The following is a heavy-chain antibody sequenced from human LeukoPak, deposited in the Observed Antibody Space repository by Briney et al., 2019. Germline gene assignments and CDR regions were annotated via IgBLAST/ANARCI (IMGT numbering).Heavy chain of an antibody. V-gene: IGHV1-46*01. Sequence: ASVNVSCKASGYTFTNYYMHWVRQAPGQGLEWMGIINPSGGSTTYPQKFQGRVTMTRDTSTSTVYMDLSSLRSDDTAIYYCARAGITGTFDSWGQGTLVTVSS. D-gene: IGHD1-20*01. CDR3: ARAGITGTFDS. CDR2: INPSGGST. CDR1: GYTFTNYY. J-gene: IGHJ4*02.